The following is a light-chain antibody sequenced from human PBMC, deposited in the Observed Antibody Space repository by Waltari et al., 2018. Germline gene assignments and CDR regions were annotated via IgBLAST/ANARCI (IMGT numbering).Light chain of an antibody. Sequence: IQMTQSPSSLSASVGERLTITCRAGQSISSYLNWYQQKPGKAPKLLIYAASSLQSGVPSRFSGIGSGTDFTLTISSLQPEDFATYYCQQSYSTPITFGGGTKVEIK. CDR1: QSISSY. V-gene: IGKV1-39*01. J-gene: IGKJ4*01. CDR3: QQSYSTPIT. CDR2: AAS.